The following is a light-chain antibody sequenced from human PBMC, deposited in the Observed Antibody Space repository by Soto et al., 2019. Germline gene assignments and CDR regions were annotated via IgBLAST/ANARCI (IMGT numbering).Light chain of an antibody. V-gene: IGKV3-20*01. CDR2: GAS. CDR1: QSVISSY. J-gene: IGKJ4*01. CDR3: QQFSSYPLN. Sequence: EIVLTHSPGTLSFSPLERATLSFSSSQSVISSYLAWYQQKPGQAPRLLIYGASSRATGIPDRFSGSGSGTEFTLTINSLQSEDFAVYYCQQFSSYPLNFGGGTKVDIK.